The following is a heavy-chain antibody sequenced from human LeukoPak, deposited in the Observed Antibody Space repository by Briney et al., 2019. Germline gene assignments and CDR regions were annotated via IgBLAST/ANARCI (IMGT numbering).Heavy chain of an antibody. V-gene: IGHV1-18*01. CDR2: ISIYNGNT. Sequence: ASVKVSCKASGYIFTSYGISWVRQAPGQGLEWMGWISIYNGNTNYAQKFQGRVTMTTDTSTSTAYMELRSLRSDDTAVYYCARATTVIWFDPWGQGTLVTVSS. J-gene: IGHJ5*02. CDR1: GYIFTSYG. CDR3: ARATTVIWFDP. D-gene: IGHD4-17*01.